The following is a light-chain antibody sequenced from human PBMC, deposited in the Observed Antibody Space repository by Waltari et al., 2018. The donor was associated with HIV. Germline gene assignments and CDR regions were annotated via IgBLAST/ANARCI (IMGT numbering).Light chain of an antibody. Sequence: DIVLIQSPASLAVSPGEGASINCKSSQSISHSSNNKNYLTWLQHKPGQPPKLLIHGASTRESGVPDRFSGSGSGTDFTLTISGLQAEDVAVYYCQQYYNTPRTFGQGTRVEIK. CDR2: GAS. J-gene: IGKJ1*01. CDR3: QQYYNTPRT. CDR1: QSISHSSNNKNY. V-gene: IGKV4-1*01.